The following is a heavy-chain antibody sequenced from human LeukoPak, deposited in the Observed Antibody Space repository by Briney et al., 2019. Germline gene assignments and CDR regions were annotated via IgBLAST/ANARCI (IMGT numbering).Heavy chain of an antibody. CDR2: INAGNGNT. V-gene: IGHV1-3*01. J-gene: IGHJ4*02. CDR3: ARATMVRGAHQEY. D-gene: IGHD3-10*01. Sequence: GASVKVSCKASGYTFTSYAMHWVRQAPGQRLEWMGWINAGNGNTKYSQKFQGRVTITRDTSASTAYMELSSLRSEDTAVYYCARATMVRGAHQEYWGQGTLVTVSS. CDR1: GYTFTSYA.